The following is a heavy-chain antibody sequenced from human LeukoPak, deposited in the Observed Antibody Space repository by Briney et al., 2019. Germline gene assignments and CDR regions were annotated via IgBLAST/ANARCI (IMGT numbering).Heavy chain of an antibody. J-gene: IGHJ4*02. Sequence: PSQTLSLTCTVSGGSISSGSYYWSWIRQPAGKGLEWIGRIYTSGSTNYNPSLKSRVTMSVDTSKNQFSLKLSSVTAADTAVYYCAREGYGDYGYWGQGTLVTVSS. CDR2: IYTSGST. V-gene: IGHV4-61*02. D-gene: IGHD4-17*01. CDR1: GGSISSGSYY. CDR3: AREGYGDYGY.